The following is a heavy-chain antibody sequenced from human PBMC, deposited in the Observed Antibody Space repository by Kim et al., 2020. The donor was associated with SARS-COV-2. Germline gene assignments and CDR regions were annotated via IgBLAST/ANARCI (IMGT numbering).Heavy chain of an antibody. V-gene: IGHV3-74*01. J-gene: IGHJ6*02. CDR3: VRDHRGYGAYDYHHYHFDGMEV. Sequence: GGSLRLSCAASGFPFTKYWMHWVRQAPGKGLVWVSEINIDGSRTNYADSVKGRFTISRDNSKNMLHLQMNSLRAEDTAVYYCVRDHRGYGAYDYHHYHFDGMEVWGQGTTGTVFS. CDR1: GFPFTKYW. D-gene: IGHD5-12*01. CDR2: INIDGSRT.